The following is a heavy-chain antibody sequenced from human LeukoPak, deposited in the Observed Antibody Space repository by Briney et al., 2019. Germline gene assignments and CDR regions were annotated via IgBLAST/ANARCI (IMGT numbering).Heavy chain of an antibody. CDR3: TTEFTGWGLTDAFDI. J-gene: IGHJ3*02. Sequence: GGSLRLSCAASGFTFSNAWMSWVRQAPGKGLEWVGRIKSKTDGGTTDYAAPVKGRFTISRDDSKNTLYLQMNSLKTEDTAVYYCTTEFTGWGLTDAFDIWGQGTMVTVSS. D-gene: IGHD1-26*01. CDR2: IKSKTDGGTT. V-gene: IGHV3-15*01. CDR1: GFTFSNAW.